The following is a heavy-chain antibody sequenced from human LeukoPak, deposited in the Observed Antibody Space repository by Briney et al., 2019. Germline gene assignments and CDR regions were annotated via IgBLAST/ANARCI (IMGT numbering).Heavy chain of an antibody. CDR1: GFTFSSYS. CDR2: IGSSSSTI. Sequence: PGGSLRLSCAASGFTFSSYSMNWVRQAPGKGLEWVSYIGSSSSTIYYGDSVKGRFTISRDNAKNSLYLQMNSLRAEDTAVYYCARGGVNTMLRGVIRYYYMDVWGKGTTVIISS. CDR3: ARGGVNTMLRGVIRYYYMDV. J-gene: IGHJ6*03. V-gene: IGHV3-48*01. D-gene: IGHD3-10*01.